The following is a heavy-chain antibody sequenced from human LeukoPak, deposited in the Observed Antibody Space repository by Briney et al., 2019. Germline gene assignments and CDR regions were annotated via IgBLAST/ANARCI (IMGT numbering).Heavy chain of an antibody. Sequence: PSETLSLTCTVSGGSISSGGYCWSWIRQHPGKGLEWIGYIYYSGSTYHNPSLKSRVTISVDTSKNQFSLKLSSVTAADTAVYYCASTVVVAASPFDYWGQGTLVTVSS. CDR3: ASTVVVAASPFDY. D-gene: IGHD2-15*01. CDR2: IYYSGST. CDR1: GGSISSGGYC. J-gene: IGHJ4*02. V-gene: IGHV4-31*03.